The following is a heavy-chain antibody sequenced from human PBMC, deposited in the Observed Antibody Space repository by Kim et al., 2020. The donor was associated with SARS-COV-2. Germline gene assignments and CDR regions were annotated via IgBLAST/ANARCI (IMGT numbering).Heavy chain of an antibody. CDR3: ARDRGAGVYGGNSGIDY. CDR1: GGSISSGGYY. V-gene: IGHV4-31*03. Sequence: SETLSLTCTVSGGSISSGGYYWSWIRQHPGKGLEWIGYIYYSGSTYYNPSLKSRVTISVDTSKNQFSLKLSSVTAADTAVYYCARDRGAGVYGGNSGIDYWGQGTLVTVSS. CDR2: IYYSGST. J-gene: IGHJ4*02. D-gene: IGHD4-17*01.